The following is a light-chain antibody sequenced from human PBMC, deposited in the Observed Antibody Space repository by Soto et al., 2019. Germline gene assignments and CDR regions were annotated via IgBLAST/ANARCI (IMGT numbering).Light chain of an antibody. V-gene: IGLV1-47*01. J-gene: IGLJ1*01. CDR3: AAWDDSLSVYV. CDR2: GSN. CDR1: SSTFGPSS. Sequence: QSVLTQPPSASGTPGQRVTISCTGSSSTFGPSSVFWYQHLPGAAPKLLVYGSNQRPSGVPDRFSGSKSGTSASLAISGLRSEDEADYYCAAWDDSLSVYVFGTGTKVTVL.